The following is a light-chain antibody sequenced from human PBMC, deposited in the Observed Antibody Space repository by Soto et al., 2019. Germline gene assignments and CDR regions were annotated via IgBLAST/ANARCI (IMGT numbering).Light chain of an antibody. CDR3: GSYTTSSNYV. CDR1: SDVDAYNF. CDR2: DVS. V-gene: IGLV2-14*01. Sequence: SDVDAYNFVSWYQQHPGKDPKLISYDVSNRPSGVSNRFSGSKSGNTASLTISGLQAEDEADYYCGSYTTSSNYVYGSGTKVTVL. J-gene: IGLJ1*01.